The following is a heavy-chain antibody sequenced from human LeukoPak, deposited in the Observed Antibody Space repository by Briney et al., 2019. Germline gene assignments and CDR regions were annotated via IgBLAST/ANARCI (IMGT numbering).Heavy chain of an antibody. CDR3: ARLGSSWSRRADAFDI. V-gene: IGHV4-59*08. D-gene: IGHD6-13*01. CDR1: GGSISSYY. J-gene: IGHJ3*02. CDR2: IYYSGST. Sequence: SETLSLTCTVSGGSISSYYWSWIRQPPGKGLEWIGYIYYSGSTNYNPSLKSRVTISVDTSKNQFSLKLSSVTAADTAVYYCARLGSSWSRRADAFDIWGQGTMVTVSS.